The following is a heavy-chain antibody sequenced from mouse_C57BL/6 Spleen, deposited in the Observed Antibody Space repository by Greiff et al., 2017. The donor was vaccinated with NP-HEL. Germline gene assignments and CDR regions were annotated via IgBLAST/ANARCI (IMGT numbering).Heavy chain of an antibody. CDR3: ARSEEYYDYPWFAY. J-gene: IGHJ3*01. CDR1: GYTFTSYW. D-gene: IGHD2-4*01. CDR2: IDPSDSYT. V-gene: IGHV1-69*01. Sequence: VQLQQPGAELVMPGASVKLSCKASGYTFTSYWMHWVKQRPGQGLEWIGEIDPSDSYTNYNQKFNGKATLTVYRAASTAYKQRGSLTSENSTVYYCARSEEYYDYPWFAYWGQGTLVTVSA.